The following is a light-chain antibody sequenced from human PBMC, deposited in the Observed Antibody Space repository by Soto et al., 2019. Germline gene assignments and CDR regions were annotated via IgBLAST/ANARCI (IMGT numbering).Light chain of an antibody. J-gene: IGLJ1*01. CDR2: EVS. CDR3: CSYAGSNDV. V-gene: IGLV2-23*02. CDR1: SSAVGNYNL. Sequence: QSALTQPASVSGSPGQSITISCTGTSSAVGNYNLVSWYQHHPGKAPKLMIYEVSKRPSGVSNRFSGSKSGDTASLTISGLQAEDEADYYCCSYAGSNDVFGTGTKLTVL.